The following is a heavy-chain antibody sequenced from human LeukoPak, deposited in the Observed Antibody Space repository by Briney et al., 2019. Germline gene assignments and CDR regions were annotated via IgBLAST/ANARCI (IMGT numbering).Heavy chain of an antibody. CDR2: VYPDDSDT. J-gene: IGHJ4*02. V-gene: IGHV5-51*01. CDR1: GYNFDTYW. D-gene: IGHD6-6*01. CDR3: TRLHEYSSSSYYFDY. Sequence: GESLKISCKASGYNFDTYWIGWVRQMPGKGLEGMGIVYPDDSDTRYNPSFQDHVTVSVDKSITTAYLHWSSLKASDTAMYYCTRLHEYSSSSYYFDYWGQGTLVTVSS.